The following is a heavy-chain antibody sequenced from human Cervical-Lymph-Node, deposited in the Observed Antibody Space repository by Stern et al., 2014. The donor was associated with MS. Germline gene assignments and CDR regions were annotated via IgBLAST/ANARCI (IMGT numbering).Heavy chain of an antibody. J-gene: IGHJ4*02. D-gene: IGHD4-23*01. V-gene: IGHV3-23*01. CDR2: ISGSGGST. CDR3: AKAETTVVTPGTYDY. Sequence: APGKGLEWVSAISGSGGSTYYADSVKGRFTISRDNSKNTLYLQMNSLRAEDTAVYYCAKAETTVVTPGTYDYWGQGTLVTVSS.